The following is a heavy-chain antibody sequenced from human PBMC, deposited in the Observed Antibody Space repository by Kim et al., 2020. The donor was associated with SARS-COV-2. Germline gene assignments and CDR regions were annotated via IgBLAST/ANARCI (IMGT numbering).Heavy chain of an antibody. D-gene: IGHD3-3*01. CDR1: VYTFTSYD. Sequence: ASVKVSCKASVYTFTSYDINWVRQATGQGLEWMGWMNPNSGNTGYAQKFQGRVTMTRNTSISTAYMELSSLRSEDTAVDYCARGFFSFGMVIFTYYYYYYIDVWGKGTTVTVSS. CDR3: ARGFFSFGMVIFTYYYYYYIDV. CDR2: MNPNSGNT. J-gene: IGHJ6*03. V-gene: IGHV1-8*01.